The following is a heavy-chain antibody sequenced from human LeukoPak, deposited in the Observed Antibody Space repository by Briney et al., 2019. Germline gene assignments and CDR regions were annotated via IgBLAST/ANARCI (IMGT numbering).Heavy chain of an antibody. D-gene: IGHD2-2*01. CDR1: GYTFTGYY. Sequence: ASVKVSCKASGYTFTGYYMHWVRQAPGQGLEWMGGIIPIFGTANYAQKFQGRVTMTRDTSISTAYMELSRLRSDDTAVYYCARDGYQPRPYDYWGQGTLVTVSS. V-gene: IGHV1-2*02. CDR3: ARDGYQPRPYDY. J-gene: IGHJ4*02. CDR2: IIPIFGTA.